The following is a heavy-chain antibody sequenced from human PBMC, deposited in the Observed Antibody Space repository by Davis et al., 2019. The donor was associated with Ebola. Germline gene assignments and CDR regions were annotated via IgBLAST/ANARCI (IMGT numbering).Heavy chain of an antibody. J-gene: IGHJ4*02. V-gene: IGHV3-74*01. CDR3: AKDVRAREDY. CDR2: ITPDGSGP. Sequence: GESLKISCVASGFTFSDFWMHWVRQAPGKGLVWVSRITPDGSGPAYADSVKGRFTISRDNAKNTLYLQMNSLRADDTAIYYCAKDVRAREDYWGPGTLVTVSS. CDR1: GFTFSDFW.